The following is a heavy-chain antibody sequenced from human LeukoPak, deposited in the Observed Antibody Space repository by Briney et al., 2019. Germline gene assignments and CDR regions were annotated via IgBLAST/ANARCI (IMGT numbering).Heavy chain of an antibody. D-gene: IGHD3-3*01. CDR3: AIRDDFWGAFDI. CDR1: GYTFTGYY. V-gene: IGHV1-2*02. J-gene: IGHJ3*02. Sequence: ASVKVSCKASGYTFTGYYMHWVRQAPGQGLEWMGWINPNSGGTNYAQKFQGRVTMTRDTSISTAYMELSRLRPDDTAVYYCAIRDDFWGAFDIWGQGTMITVSS. CDR2: INPNSGGT.